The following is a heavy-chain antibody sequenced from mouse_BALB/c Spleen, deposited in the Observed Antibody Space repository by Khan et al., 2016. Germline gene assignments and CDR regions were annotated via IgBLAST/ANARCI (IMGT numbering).Heavy chain of an antibody. CDR3: ARNGNRYERTWFAY. CDR1: AYSITSDYA. J-gene: IGHJ3*01. Sequence: EVQLQESGPGLVKPSQSLSLTCTVTAYSITSDYAWNWIRQFPGNKLEWMGYISYSGSTSYNPSLKSRISITRDTSKNQFFLQLNSVTTEDTDTYYCARNGNRYERTWFAYWGQGTLVTVSA. D-gene: IGHD2-14*01. V-gene: IGHV3-2*02. CDR2: ISYSGST.